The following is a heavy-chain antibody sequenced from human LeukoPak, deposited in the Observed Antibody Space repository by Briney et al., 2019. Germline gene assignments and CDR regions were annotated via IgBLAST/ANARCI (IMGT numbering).Heavy chain of an antibody. V-gene: IGHV3-33*01. CDR1: GFTFSSYG. Sequence: PGGSLRLSCAASGFTFSSYGMHWVRQAPGKGLEWVAVIWYDGSNKYYADSVKGRFTISRDNSKNTLYPQMNSLRAEDTAVYYCARDGGCSGGSCYDYWGQGTLVTVSS. J-gene: IGHJ4*02. D-gene: IGHD2-15*01. CDR3: ARDGGCSGGSCYDY. CDR2: IWYDGSNK.